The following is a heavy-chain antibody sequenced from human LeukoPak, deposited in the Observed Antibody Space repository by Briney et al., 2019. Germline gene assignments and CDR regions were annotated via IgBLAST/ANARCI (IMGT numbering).Heavy chain of an antibody. CDR3: ARELRMSPPLHIVVVPAAITPSLYYYYYMDV. J-gene: IGHJ6*03. V-gene: IGHV4-39*07. CDR2: IYYSGST. D-gene: IGHD2-2*01. Sequence: SETLSLTCTVSGGSISSSSYYWGWIRQPPGKGLEWIGSIYYSGSTYYNPSLKSRVTMSVDTSKNQFSLKLSSVTAADTAVYYCARELRMSPPLHIVVVPAAITPSLYYYYYMDVWGKGTTVTVSS. CDR1: GGSISSSSYY.